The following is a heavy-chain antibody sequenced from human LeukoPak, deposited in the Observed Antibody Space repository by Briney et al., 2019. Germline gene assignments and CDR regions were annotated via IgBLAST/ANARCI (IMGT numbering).Heavy chain of an antibody. J-gene: IGHJ3*02. Sequence: AGGSLRLSCAASGFTVTSNYMTWVRQAPGKGLEWVSVTYSVGNTYYTDSVKGRFTISRDNSKNTLFLQMNSLRAEDTAVYYCARGNWGENDAFDIWGQGAMVTVSS. CDR3: ARGNWGENDAFDI. D-gene: IGHD7-27*01. CDR1: GFTVTSNY. V-gene: IGHV3-53*01. CDR2: TYSVGNT.